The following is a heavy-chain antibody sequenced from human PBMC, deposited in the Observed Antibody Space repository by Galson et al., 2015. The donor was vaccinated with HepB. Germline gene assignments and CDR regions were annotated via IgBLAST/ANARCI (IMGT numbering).Heavy chain of an antibody. J-gene: IGHJ3*02. V-gene: IGHV1-46*01. CDR1: GYTFTTYY. Sequence: SVKVSCKASGYTFTTYYIHWVRQAPGQGLEWMALINPSTGSTSYAQKFQGRVTMTSDTSTSTIYMELSSLRSEDTAVYYCARVRNGYSNGWSAFDIWGQGTMVTVSS. CDR2: INPSTGST. CDR3: ARVRNGYSNGWSAFDI. D-gene: IGHD6-19*01.